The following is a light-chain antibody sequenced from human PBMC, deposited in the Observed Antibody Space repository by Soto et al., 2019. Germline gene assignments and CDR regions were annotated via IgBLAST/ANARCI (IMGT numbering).Light chain of an antibody. CDR3: QQYDNLLP. CDR1: QSVSSN. Sequence: IVITQSPATLSVSPGERATLSYRASQSVSSNLAWYQQKPGQAPRTLRCGGSSRAAGIPARFSGIGSGTEFTLTISSMKSDEFAVDDCQQYDNLLPCGQGTIVDIK. CDR2: GGS. J-gene: IGKJ1*01. V-gene: IGKV3D-15*01.